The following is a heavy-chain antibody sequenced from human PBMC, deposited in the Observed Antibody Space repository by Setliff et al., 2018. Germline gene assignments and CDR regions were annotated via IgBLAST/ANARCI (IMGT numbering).Heavy chain of an antibody. J-gene: IGHJ4*02. CDR1: GGTFSSYA. V-gene: IGHV1-69*04. D-gene: IGHD4-4*01. CDR2: IIPILGIA. CDR3: ARGDFHGVTNL. Sequence: GASVKVSCKASGGTFSSYAISWVRQAPGQGLEWMGRIIPILGIANYAQKFQGRVTITADKSTSTADMELSNLRSEDTAVYYCARGDFHGVTNLWGQGTLVTVSA.